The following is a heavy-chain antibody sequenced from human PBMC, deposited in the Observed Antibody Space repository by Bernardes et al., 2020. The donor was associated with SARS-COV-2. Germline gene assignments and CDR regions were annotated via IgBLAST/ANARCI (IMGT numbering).Heavy chain of an antibody. D-gene: IGHD3-16*01. CDR3: ARGIMITFGGVRTYYYYYGMDV. CDR1: GYTFTSYG. Sequence: ASVKVSCKASGYTFTSYGISWVRQAPGQGLEWMGWISAYNGNTNYAQKLQGRVTMTTDTSTSTAYMELRSLRSDDTAVYYCARGIMITFGGVRTYYYYYGMDVWGQGTTVTVSS. J-gene: IGHJ6*02. CDR2: ISAYNGNT. V-gene: IGHV1-18*01.